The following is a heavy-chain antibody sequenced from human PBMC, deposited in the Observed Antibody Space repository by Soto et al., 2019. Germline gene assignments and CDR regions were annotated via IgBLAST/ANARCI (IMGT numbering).Heavy chain of an antibody. CDR3: ASGYINSSGWYGRNYYYYYGMDV. Sequence: PSLSCVISGDSVYSNSAAWNWIRQSPSRGLEWLGRTYYRSKWYNDYAVSVKSRITINPDTSKNQFSLQLNSVTPEDTAVYYCASGYINSSGWYGRNYYYYYGMDVWGQGTTVTVSS. D-gene: IGHD6-19*01. V-gene: IGHV6-1*01. CDR2: TYYRSKWYN. CDR1: GDSVYSNSAA. J-gene: IGHJ6*02.